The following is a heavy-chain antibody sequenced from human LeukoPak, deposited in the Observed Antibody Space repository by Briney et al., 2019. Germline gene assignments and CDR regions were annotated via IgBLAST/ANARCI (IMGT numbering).Heavy chain of an antibody. J-gene: IGHJ4*02. CDR3: ASTGYCSSTSCYPDFDY. D-gene: IGHD2-2*01. CDR1: GYTFTSYG. Sequence: ASVKVSCKASGYTFTSYGISWVRQAPGQGLEWMGWISAYNGNTNYAQKLQGRVTMTTDTSTSTAYMGLRSLRSDDTAVYYCASTGYCSSTSCYPDFDYWGQGTLVTVSS. CDR2: ISAYNGNT. V-gene: IGHV1-18*01.